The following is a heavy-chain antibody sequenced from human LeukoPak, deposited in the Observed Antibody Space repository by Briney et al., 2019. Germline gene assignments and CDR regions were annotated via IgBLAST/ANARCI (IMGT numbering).Heavy chain of an antibody. V-gene: IGHV4-38-2*02. CDR1: GYSISSAYY. J-gene: IGHJ4*02. D-gene: IGHD3-22*01. CDR3: AGDRMIGGYYFDY. Sequence: PSETLSLTCAVSGYSISSAYYWGWIRQPPGKGLEWIGTIYHSGSTYYNPSLKSRVTISVDTSKNQFSLKLSSVTAADTAVYYCAGDRMIGGYYFDYWGQGTLVTVSS. CDR2: IYHSGST.